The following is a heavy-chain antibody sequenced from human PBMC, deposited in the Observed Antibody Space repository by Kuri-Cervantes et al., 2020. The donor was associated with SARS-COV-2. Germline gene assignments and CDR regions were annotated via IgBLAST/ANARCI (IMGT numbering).Heavy chain of an antibody. J-gene: IGHJ4*02. CDR1: GFNFSTSD. CDR2: ISSDGKNK. D-gene: IGHD1-26*01. V-gene: IGHV3-30*03. CDR3: ARGLGGSYYFGFDY. Sequence: LSLTCVASGFNFSTSDMHWVRQAPGKGLEWVTFISSDGKNKKCMASGKGRFTISRGNSKNTLYLQMNSLRAEDTAVYYCARGLGGSYYFGFDYWGQGTLVTVSS.